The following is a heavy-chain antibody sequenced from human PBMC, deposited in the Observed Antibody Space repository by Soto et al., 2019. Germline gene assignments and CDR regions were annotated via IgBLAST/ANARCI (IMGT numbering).Heavy chain of an antibody. CDR3: TRKRFGMDV. CDR1: GFTFSNSW. Sequence: GSLRLSCAASGFTFSNSWMSWVRQAPGKGLEWVANIKEDGSEKDYVDPVKGRFTITRDNAKNSLYLQMNNLRAEDTAVYFCTRKRFGMDVWGQGTTVTVSS. V-gene: IGHV3-7*03. J-gene: IGHJ6*02. CDR2: IKEDGSEK.